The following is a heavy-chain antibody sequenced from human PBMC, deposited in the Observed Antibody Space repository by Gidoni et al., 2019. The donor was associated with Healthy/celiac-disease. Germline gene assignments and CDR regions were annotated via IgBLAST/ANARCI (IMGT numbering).Heavy chain of an antibody. CDR3: ARHFEAAAGSEYFDY. CDR1: GGSISSSSYY. CDR2: IYYSGST. Sequence: QLQLQESGPGLVKPSETLSLTCTVSGGSISSSSYYWGWIRQPPGKGLEWIGSIYYSGSTYYNPSLKSRVTISVDTSKNQFSLKLSSVTAADTAVYYCARHFEAAAGSEYFDYWGQGTLVTVSS. V-gene: IGHV4-39*01. J-gene: IGHJ4*02. D-gene: IGHD6-13*01.